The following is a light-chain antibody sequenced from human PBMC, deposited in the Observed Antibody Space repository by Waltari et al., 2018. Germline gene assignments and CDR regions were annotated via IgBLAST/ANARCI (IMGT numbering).Light chain of an antibody. CDR1: QGVSKD. J-gene: IGKJ4*01. V-gene: IGKV3D-11*01. CDR3: QQYDRWPLT. CDR2: DVS. Sequence: VVLTQSPATLSLSPGARATRACRASQGVSKDLAWFQQKPGQSPRLLVYDVSTRATGIPSRFSGSGPGPEFILTINSLEPEDFAVYYCQQYDRWPLTFGGGTKLEIK.